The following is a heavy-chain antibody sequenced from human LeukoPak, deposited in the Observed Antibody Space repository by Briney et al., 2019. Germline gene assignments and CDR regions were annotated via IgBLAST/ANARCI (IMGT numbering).Heavy chain of an antibody. J-gene: IGHJ3*02. CDR2: IYYSGST. Sequence: PSETLSLTCTVSGGSISSSSYYWGWIRQPPGKGLEWIASIYYSGSTYYNPSLKSRFTISVDTSKNQFSLKLSSVTAADTAVYYCARPMGIVVVITGGLGDDAFDIWGQGTMVTVSS. D-gene: IGHD3-22*01. V-gene: IGHV4-39*01. CDR1: GGSISSSSYY. CDR3: ARPMGIVVVITGGLGDDAFDI.